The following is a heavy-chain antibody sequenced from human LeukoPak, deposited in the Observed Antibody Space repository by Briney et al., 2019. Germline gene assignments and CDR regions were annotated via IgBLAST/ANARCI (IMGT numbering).Heavy chain of an antibody. CDR3: ARHLGYSGYDPYFDY. J-gene: IGHJ4*02. V-gene: IGHV4-4*09. Sequence: SETLSLTCTVSGGSISSHYWSWIRQPPGKGLEWIGYIYTSGSTNYNPSLKSRVTISVDTSKNQFSLKLSSVTAADTAVYYCARHLGYSGYDPYFDYWGQGTLVTVSS. D-gene: IGHD5-12*01. CDR1: GGSISSHY. CDR2: IYTSGST.